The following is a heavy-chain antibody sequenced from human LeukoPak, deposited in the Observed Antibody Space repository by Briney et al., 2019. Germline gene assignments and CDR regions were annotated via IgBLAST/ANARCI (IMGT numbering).Heavy chain of an antibody. V-gene: IGHV4-30-2*01. CDR3: ASGVIGYCSSTSCYTVGMDV. CDR1: GGSISSGGYS. J-gene: IGHJ6*02. CDR2: IYHSGST. D-gene: IGHD2-2*02. Sequence: SQTLSLTCAVSGGSISSGGYSWSWIRQPPGKGLEWIGYIYHSGSTYYNPPLKSRVTISVDRSKNQFSLKLSSVTAADTAVYYCASGVIGYCSSTSCYTVGMDVWGQGTTVTVSS.